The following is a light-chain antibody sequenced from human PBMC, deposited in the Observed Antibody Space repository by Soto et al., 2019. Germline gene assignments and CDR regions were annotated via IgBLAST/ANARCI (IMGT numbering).Light chain of an antibody. Sequence: QSALTQPASVSGSPGQSITISCTGASSDIGGYNYVSWYQQHPGKAPKLVIYDVSNRPSGVSNRFSGSKSGNTASLTISGLQAEDEADYYCSSYTHTGTLALFGGGTKLTVL. J-gene: IGLJ2*01. CDR1: SSDIGGYNY. CDR2: DVS. V-gene: IGLV2-14*03. CDR3: SSYTHTGTLAL.